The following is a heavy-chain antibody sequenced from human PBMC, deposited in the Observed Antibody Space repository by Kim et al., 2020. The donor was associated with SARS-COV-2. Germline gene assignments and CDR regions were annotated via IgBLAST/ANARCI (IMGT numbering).Heavy chain of an antibody. V-gene: IGHV3-30*18. Sequence: GGSLRLSCAASGFTFNNYGMHWVRQAPGKGLEWVAVISYDGSNKFYADSVKGRFTISRDNSKNTLYLQMNSLRAEDTAVYYCANMRIAAAWGQGTLVTVSS. J-gene: IGHJ5*02. CDR2: ISYDGSNK. D-gene: IGHD6-13*01. CDR1: GFTFNNYG. CDR3: ANMRIAAA.